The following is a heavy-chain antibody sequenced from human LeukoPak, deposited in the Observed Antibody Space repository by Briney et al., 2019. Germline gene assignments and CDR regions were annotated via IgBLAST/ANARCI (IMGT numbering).Heavy chain of an antibody. J-gene: IGHJ4*02. CDR1: GFTFSNYA. CDR2: ICGSCGNT. Sequence: PGGSLRLSCAASGFTFSNYAMAWVRQAPGKGLEWVSTICGSCGNTHYADSVKGRFTISRDNSKNTLYLQMSSLRAEDTAVYYCTKDVGVVMFDYWGQGPLVTVSS. V-gene: IGHV3-23*01. CDR3: TKDVGVVMFDY. D-gene: IGHD3-3*01.